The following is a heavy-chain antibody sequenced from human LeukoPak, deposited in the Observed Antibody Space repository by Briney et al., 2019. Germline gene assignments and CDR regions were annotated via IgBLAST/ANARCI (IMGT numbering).Heavy chain of an antibody. J-gene: IGHJ4*02. V-gene: IGHV4-4*07. CDR3: ARDTGYFGSGGFDL. CDR2: IYPSGST. D-gene: IGHD3-10*01. CDR1: GGAISDYY. Sequence: SETLSLTCTVSGGAISDYYWSWIRQPAGKGLEWIGRIYPSGSTNYSPSLKSRFTMSVDTSTNQFSLRLSSVAAADTAVYYCARDTGYFGSGGFDLWGQGTLVTVSS.